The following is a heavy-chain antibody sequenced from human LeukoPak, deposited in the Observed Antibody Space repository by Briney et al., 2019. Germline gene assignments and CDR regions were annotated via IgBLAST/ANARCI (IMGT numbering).Heavy chain of an antibody. Sequence: SETLSLTCAVYGGSFSGYYWSWIRQPPGKGLEWIGEINHSGSTNYNPSLKSRVTISVHTSKNQFSLKLSSVTAADTAVYYCARGLGVVRSWAEYFQHWGQGTLVTVSS. J-gene: IGHJ1*01. CDR3: ARGLGVVRSWAEYFQH. CDR1: GGSFSGYY. CDR2: INHSGST. V-gene: IGHV4-34*01. D-gene: IGHD3-3*01.